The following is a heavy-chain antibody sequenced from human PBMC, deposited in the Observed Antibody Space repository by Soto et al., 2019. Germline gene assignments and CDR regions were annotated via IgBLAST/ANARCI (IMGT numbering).Heavy chain of an antibody. CDR2: ISYDGSNK. CDR3: ARGGIVLMVYARVGNAFDI. Sequence: GGSLRLSCAASGFTFSSYAMHWVRQAPGKGLEWVAVISYDGSNKYYADSVKGRFTISRDNSKNTLYLQMNSLRAEDTAVCYCARGGIVLMVYARVGNAFDIWGQGTMVTVSS. D-gene: IGHD2-8*01. CDR1: GFTFSSYA. V-gene: IGHV3-30-3*01. J-gene: IGHJ3*02.